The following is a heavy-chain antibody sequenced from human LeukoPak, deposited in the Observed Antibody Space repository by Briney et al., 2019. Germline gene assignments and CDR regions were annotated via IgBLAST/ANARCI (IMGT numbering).Heavy chain of an antibody. CDR2: IFNSGRT. CDR3: ARERDGYSYSDQ. CDR1: DGSNSSGGFY. Sequence: SETLSLTCTVSDGSNSSGGFYWTWVRQPPGKGLEWIGYIFNSGRTYYNPSLKSRVTISGDTSKNQFSLTLSSVTAADTAVYYCARERDGYSYSDQWGQGTLVTVSS. J-gene: IGHJ4*02. V-gene: IGHV4-31*03. D-gene: IGHD5-24*01.